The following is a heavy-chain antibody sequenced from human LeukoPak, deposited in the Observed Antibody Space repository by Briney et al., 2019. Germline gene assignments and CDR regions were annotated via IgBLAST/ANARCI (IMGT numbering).Heavy chain of an antibody. CDR1: GYTFTNYD. CDR2: MNPNSGSK. CDR3: ARGRSTGYPYYFEY. D-gene: IGHD5-12*01. Sequence: ASVTVSCKASGYTFTNYDINRVRQATGQGLEWMGWMNPNSGSKGYAQRFQGRVTITRNTSISTAYMELSGLRSEDTAVYYCARGRSTGYPYYFEYWGQGTLVTVSA. J-gene: IGHJ4*02. V-gene: IGHV1-8*03.